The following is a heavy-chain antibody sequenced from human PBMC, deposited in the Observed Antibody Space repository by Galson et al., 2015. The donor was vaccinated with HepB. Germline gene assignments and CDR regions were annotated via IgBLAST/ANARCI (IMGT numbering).Heavy chain of an antibody. V-gene: IGHV1-69*04. D-gene: IGHD2-2*02. J-gene: IGHJ3*02. CDR1: GGTFSSYA. CDR2: IIPILGIA. CDR3: ARDRRFCSSTSCYNDAFDN. Sequence: SVKVSCKASGGTFSSYAISWVRQAPGHGLEWMGRIIPILGIANYAQKFQGRVTVTADKSTSTAYKELSSLRSEDAAVYYCARDRRFCSSTSCYNDAFDNWGQGTMVAV.